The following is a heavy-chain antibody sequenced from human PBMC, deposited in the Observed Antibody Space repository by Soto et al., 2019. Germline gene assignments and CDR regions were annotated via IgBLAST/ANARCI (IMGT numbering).Heavy chain of an antibody. CDR3: ARVNSGSYYGGDAFDI. CDR2: INSDGSST. J-gene: IGHJ3*02. D-gene: IGHD1-26*01. V-gene: IGHV3-74*01. CDR1: GFTFSSYW. Sequence: GGSLRLSCAASGFTFSSYWMHWVRQAPGKGLVWVSRINSDGSSTSYADSVKGRFTIYRDNAKNTLYLQMNSLRAEDTAVYYCARVNSGSYYGGDAFDIWGQGTMVTVSS.